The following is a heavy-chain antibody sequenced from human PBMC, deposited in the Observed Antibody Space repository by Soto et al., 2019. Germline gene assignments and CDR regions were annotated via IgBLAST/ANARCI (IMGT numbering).Heavy chain of an antibody. CDR3: ASAPGIAVAGDHAFDI. J-gene: IGHJ3*02. V-gene: IGHV1-8*01. CDR1: GYTFTSYD. D-gene: IGHD6-19*01. Sequence: QVQLVQSGAEVKKPGASVKVSCKASGYTFTSYDINWVRQATGQGLEWMGWMNPNSGNTGYAQKFQGRVTMTRNTAISTAYMELSSLRSEDTAVYYCASAPGIAVAGDHAFDIWGQGTMVTVSS. CDR2: MNPNSGNT.